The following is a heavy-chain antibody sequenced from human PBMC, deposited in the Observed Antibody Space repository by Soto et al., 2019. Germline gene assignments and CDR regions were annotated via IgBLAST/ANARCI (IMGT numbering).Heavy chain of an antibody. CDR2: INPNSGGT. V-gene: IGHV1-2*04. D-gene: IGHD6-13*01. CDR1: GYTFTGYY. J-gene: IGHJ6*02. CDR3: ARAQQLGFHYYGMDV. Sequence: ASVKVSCKASGYTFTGYYMHWLRQAPGQGLEWMGWINPNSGGTNYAQKFQGWVTMTRDTSISTAYMELSRLRSDDTAVYYCARAQQLGFHYYGMDVWGQGTTVTVSS.